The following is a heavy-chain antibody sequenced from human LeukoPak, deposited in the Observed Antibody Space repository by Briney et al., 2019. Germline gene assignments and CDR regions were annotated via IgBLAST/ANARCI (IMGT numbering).Heavy chain of an antibody. Sequence: SETLSLTCTVSGGSISSYYWSWIRQPPGKGLEWIGEINHSGSTNYNPSLKSRVTISVDTSKNQFSLKLSSVTAADTAVYYCARGNSWQLAIDYWGQGTLVTVSS. CDR1: GGSISSYY. CDR2: INHSGST. V-gene: IGHV4-34*01. CDR3: ARGNSWQLAIDY. J-gene: IGHJ4*02. D-gene: IGHD6-13*01.